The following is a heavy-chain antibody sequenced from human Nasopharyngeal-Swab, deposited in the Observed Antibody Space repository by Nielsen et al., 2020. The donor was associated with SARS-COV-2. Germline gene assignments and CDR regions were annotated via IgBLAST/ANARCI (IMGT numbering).Heavy chain of an antibody. J-gene: IGHJ4*02. Sequence: GGSLRLSCAASGFTFSSYWMNWVRQAPGKGLEWVANVKQDGSEKYYVDSVKGRFTISRDNAKNSLYLQMNSLRAEDTAVYYCARGFRHYYGSGSDRFDYWGQGTLVTVSS. CDR3: ARGFRHYYGSGSDRFDY. D-gene: IGHD3-10*01. V-gene: IGHV3-7*01. CDR2: VKQDGSEK. CDR1: GFTFSSYW.